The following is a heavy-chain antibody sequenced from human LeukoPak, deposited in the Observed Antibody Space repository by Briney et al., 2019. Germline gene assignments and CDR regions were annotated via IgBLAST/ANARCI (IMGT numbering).Heavy chain of an antibody. J-gene: IGHJ3*02. CDR1: GFTFSSFA. D-gene: IGHD5-18*01. V-gene: IGHV3-23*01. CDR2: VSYTRVAT. CDR3: AKAFREFGSSSSYSSFDT. Sequence: GGSLRLSCAASGFTFSSFALSWVRQAPGKGLEWVSGVSYTRVATYYADSVKGRFAISRDDSQNILYLQMNGLRAEDTAVYFCAKAFREFGSSSSYSSFDTWGQGTMVTVSS.